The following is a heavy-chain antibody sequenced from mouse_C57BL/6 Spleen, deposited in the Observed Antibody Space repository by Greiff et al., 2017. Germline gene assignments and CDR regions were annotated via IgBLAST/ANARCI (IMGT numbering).Heavy chain of an antibody. CDR2: IYPGSGST. D-gene: IGHD2-2*01. CDR1: VYTFTSYW. Sequence: QVQLQQPGAELVKPGASVKMSCKASVYTFTSYWITWVKQRPGQGLEWIGDIYPGSGSTNYNEKFKSKATLTVDTSSSTAYMQLSSLTSEDSAVYYCARPPIYYGSFAYWGQGTLVTVSA. V-gene: IGHV1-55*01. CDR3: ARPPIYYGSFAY. J-gene: IGHJ3*01.